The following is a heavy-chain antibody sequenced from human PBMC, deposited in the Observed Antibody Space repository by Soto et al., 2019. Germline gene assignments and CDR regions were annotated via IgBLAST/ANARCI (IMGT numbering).Heavy chain of an antibody. V-gene: IGHV3-23*01. CDR1: GFTFNNYA. D-gene: IGHD3-10*01. CDR2: IIGVGDTT. Sequence: EVQLLESGGGLVQPGGSLRLSCAASGFTFNNYAMTWVRQAPGKGLEWVAAIIGVGDTTSYADSVKGRFTVSRDGSKNTLSLQMSSLRAEDTALYYCAKGRGGSGSLTPRVDFWGQGTLVTVSS. CDR3: AKGRGGSGSLTPRVDF. J-gene: IGHJ4*02.